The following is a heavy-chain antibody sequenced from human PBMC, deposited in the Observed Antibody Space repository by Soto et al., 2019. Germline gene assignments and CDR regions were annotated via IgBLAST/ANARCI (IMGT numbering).Heavy chain of an antibody. D-gene: IGHD2-2*01. V-gene: IGHV1-24*01. CDR2: FDPEDGET. J-gene: IGHJ4*02. Sequence: GASVKVSCKFSGYTLTELSMHWVRQAPGKGLERMGGFDPEDGETIYAQKFQGRVTMTEDTSTDTAYMELSSLRAEDTAVYYCAKDGHQMGYFDYWGQGTLVTVSS. CDR1: GYTLTELS. CDR3: AKDGHQMGYFDY.